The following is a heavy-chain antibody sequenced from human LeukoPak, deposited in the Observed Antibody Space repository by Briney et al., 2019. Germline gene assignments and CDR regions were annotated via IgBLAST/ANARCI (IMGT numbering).Heavy chain of an antibody. Sequence: ASVKVSCKASGYTFTSYGIIWVRQAPGQGLEWMGWISAYKGNTKYAQKFQGRVTMTTDTSTRTVYMEVRSLRSDDTAVYYCVRDSLNSGWDFDYWGQGTLVTVSS. CDR3: VRDSLNSGWDFDY. V-gene: IGHV1-18*01. J-gene: IGHJ4*02. D-gene: IGHD6-19*01. CDR2: ISAYKGNT. CDR1: GYTFTSYG.